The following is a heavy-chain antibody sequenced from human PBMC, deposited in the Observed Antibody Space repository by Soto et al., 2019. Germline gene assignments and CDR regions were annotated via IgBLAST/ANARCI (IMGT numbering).Heavy chain of an antibody. V-gene: IGHV4-39*01. CDR3: ARHYDILTGYYRD. D-gene: IGHD3-9*01. J-gene: IGHJ4*02. CDR2: IYYSGST. Sequence: PSETLSLTCTVSGGSISSSSYYWGWIRQPPGKGLEWIGSIYYSGSTYYNPSLKSRVTISVDTSKNQFSLKLSSVTAADTAVYYCARHYDILTGYYRDWGQGTLVTVSS. CDR1: GGSISSSSYY.